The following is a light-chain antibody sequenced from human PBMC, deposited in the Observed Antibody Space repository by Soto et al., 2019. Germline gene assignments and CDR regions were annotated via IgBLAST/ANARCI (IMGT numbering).Light chain of an antibody. CDR1: SSDIGAYDY. J-gene: IGLJ1*01. CDR2: EGT. Sequence: QSVLTQPASLSGSPGQSITISCTGTSSDIGAYDYVSWFQQHPGKAPKLMIYEGTKRPSGVSNRFSGSKSGNTASLTVSGLQAEDEADYYCSSYAGSSNVFGTGTKVTVL. V-gene: IGLV2-14*01. CDR3: SSYAGSSNV.